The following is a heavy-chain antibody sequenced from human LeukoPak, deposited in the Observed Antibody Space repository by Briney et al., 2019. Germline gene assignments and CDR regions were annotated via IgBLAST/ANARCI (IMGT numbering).Heavy chain of an antibody. J-gene: IGHJ4*02. Sequence: GGSLRLSCAASGFTFSSYSLHWVRQAPGKGLDWVAVIWHDGRTEYYADSVKGRFTISRDNFKSTLYLQMSSLRVEDTAVYYCARRYSGDSPLDYWGQGTLVTASS. CDR3: ARRYSGDSPLDY. V-gene: IGHV3-30*04. CDR1: GFTFSSYS. CDR2: IWHDGRTE. D-gene: IGHD4-17*01.